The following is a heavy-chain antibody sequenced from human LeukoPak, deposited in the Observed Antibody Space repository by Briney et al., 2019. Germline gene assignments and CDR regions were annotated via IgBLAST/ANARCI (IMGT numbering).Heavy chain of an antibody. Sequence: ASVKVSCKASGYTFTGYYMHWVRQAPGQGLEWMGWINPNSGGTNYAQKFQGWVTMTRDTSISTAYMELSRLRSDDTAVYYCAKVGYYYDSSGPFDYWGQGTLVTVSS. CDR3: AKVGYYYDSSGPFDY. D-gene: IGHD3-22*01. V-gene: IGHV1-2*04. J-gene: IGHJ4*02. CDR1: GYTFTGYY. CDR2: INPNSGGT.